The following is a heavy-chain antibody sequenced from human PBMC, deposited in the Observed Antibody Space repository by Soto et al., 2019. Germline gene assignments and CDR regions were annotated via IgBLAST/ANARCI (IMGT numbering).Heavy chain of an antibody. CDR1: GFTFSSYA. Sequence: GGSLRLSCAASGFTFSSYAMHWVRQAPGKGLEWVAVISYDGSNKYYADSVKGRFTISRDNSKNTLYLQMNSLRAEDTAVYYCARGAERWLQPYFDYWGQGTLVTVSS. CDR3: ARGAERWLQPYFDY. J-gene: IGHJ4*02. D-gene: IGHD5-18*01. V-gene: IGHV3-30-3*01. CDR2: ISYDGSNK.